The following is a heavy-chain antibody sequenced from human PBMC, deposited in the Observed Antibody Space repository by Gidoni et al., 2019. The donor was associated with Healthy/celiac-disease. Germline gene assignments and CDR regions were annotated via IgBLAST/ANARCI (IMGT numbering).Heavy chain of an antibody. J-gene: IGHJ3*02. Sequence: EVQLLESGGGLVQPGGSLRLSCAASGFTFSSYAMSWVRQAPGKGLEWVSAISGSGGSTYYADSVKGRFTISRDNSKNTLYLQMNSLRAEDTAVYYCAKDVYSSSWSYDAFDIWGQGTMVTVSS. V-gene: IGHV3-23*01. D-gene: IGHD6-13*01. CDR2: ISGSGGST. CDR3: AKDVYSSSWSYDAFDI. CDR1: GFTFSSYA.